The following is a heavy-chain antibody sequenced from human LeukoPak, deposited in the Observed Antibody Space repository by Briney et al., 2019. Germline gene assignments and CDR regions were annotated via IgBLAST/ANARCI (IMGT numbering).Heavy chain of an antibody. V-gene: IGHV1-46*01. CDR3: ARGPVFDYYDSSGYYEYDAFDI. CDR2: INPSGGST. J-gene: IGHJ3*02. CDR1: GYTFTSYY. Sequence: GASVKVSCKASGYTFTSYYMHWVRQAPGQGLEWMGIINPSGGSTSYAQKFQGRVTMTRDMSTSTVYMELSSLRSEDTAVYYCARGPVFDYYDSSGYYEYDAFDIWGQGTMVTVSS. D-gene: IGHD3-22*01.